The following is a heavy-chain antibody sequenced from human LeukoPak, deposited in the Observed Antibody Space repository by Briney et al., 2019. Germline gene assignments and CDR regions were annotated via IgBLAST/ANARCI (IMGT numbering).Heavy chain of an antibody. D-gene: IGHD1-1*01. J-gene: IGHJ4*02. Sequence: TTSETLSLTCSVSGGSLSGYYWSWIRQTPGKGLEWIGYIYSSGTTNYNRALQSRVTISLDTGKNQFSLSVTSVTAADTAMYFCARRISSWNVYIDKWGQGIQVTVSS. CDR2: IYSSGTT. CDR1: GGSLSGYY. V-gene: IGHV4-59*12. CDR3: ARRISSWNVYIDK.